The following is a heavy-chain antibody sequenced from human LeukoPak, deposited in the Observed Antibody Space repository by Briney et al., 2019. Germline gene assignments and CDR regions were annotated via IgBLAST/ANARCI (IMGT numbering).Heavy chain of an antibody. CDR3: TTVLSSNRYNLCDY. CDR1: GFIVGSTY. CDR2: MYSGGST. V-gene: IGHV3-53*01. Sequence: GGSLRLSCAASGFIVGSTYMSWVRQAPGKGLEWVSVMYSGGSTKYADSVKGRFTISRDNAKNTLYLQMNSLGAEDTAVYYCTTVLSSNRYNLCDYWGQGTLVTASS. J-gene: IGHJ4*02. D-gene: IGHD6-13*01.